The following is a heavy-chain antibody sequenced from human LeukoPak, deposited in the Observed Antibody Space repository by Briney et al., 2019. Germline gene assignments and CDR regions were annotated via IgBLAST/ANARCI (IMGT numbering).Heavy chain of an antibody. CDR1: GYSISSGYF. J-gene: IGHJ4*02. Sequence: PSQTLSLTCGVSGYSISSGYFWGWIRQPPGKGLEWIGSIYHNGKTFYQSSLKSRVTLSVDTSKNQFSLKLSSVTAADTAVYFCARAYSRTHGDYCFDYWGQGTLVTVSS. CDR3: ARAYSRTHGDYCFDY. CDR2: IYHNGKT. V-gene: IGHV4-38-2*01. D-gene: IGHD6-13*01.